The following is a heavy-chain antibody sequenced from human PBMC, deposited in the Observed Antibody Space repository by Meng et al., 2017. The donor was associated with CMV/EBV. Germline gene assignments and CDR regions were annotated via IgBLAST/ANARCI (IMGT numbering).Heavy chain of an antibody. CDR3: ARAWCGETRIGDYYGMDV. D-gene: IGHD3-10*01. V-gene: IGHV1-2*02. CDR2: INPNSGGT. J-gene: IGHJ6*02. Sequence: ASVKVSCKASGYTFTGYYMHWVRQAPGQGLEWMGWINPNSGGTNYAQKFQGRVTMTRDTSISTAYMGLSRLRSDDTAVYYCARAWCGETRIGDYYGMDVWGQGTTVTVSS. CDR1: GYTFTGYY.